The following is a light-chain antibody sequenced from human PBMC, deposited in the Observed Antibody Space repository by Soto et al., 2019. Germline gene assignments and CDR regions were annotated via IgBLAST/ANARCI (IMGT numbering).Light chain of an antibody. CDR3: QQRHMWPIT. J-gene: IGKJ5*01. Sequence: EVVMTQSPATLSVSPGEGATLSCRASQGIGDTLAWYQHKAGQPPRLLIYDTSTRATGVPARFSGSRSGTDFTLTISSLEPEDSAVYYCQQRHMWPITFGQGTRLEVK. CDR2: DTS. CDR1: QGIGDT. V-gene: IGKV3D-11*01.